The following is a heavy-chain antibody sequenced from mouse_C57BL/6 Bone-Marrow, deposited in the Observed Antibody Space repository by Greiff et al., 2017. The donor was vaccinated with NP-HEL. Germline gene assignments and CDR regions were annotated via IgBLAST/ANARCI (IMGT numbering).Heavy chain of an antibody. Sequence: EVQLQQSGPELVKPGASVKISCKASGYTFTDYYMNWVKQSHGKSLEWIGDINPNNGGTSYNQKFKGKATLTVDKSSSTAYMELRSLTSEDSAVYYCAREDTMVTTVDYWGQGTTRTVSS. CDR1: GYTFTDYY. D-gene: IGHD2-2*01. CDR3: AREDTMVTTVDY. CDR2: INPNNGGT. V-gene: IGHV1-26*01. J-gene: IGHJ2*01.